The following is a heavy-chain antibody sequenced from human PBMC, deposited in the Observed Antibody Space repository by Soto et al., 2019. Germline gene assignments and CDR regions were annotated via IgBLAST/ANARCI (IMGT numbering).Heavy chain of an antibody. D-gene: IGHD6-13*01. CDR3: ARVPLAKQQPYSEFDY. V-gene: IGHV3-23*01. Sequence: PGGSLRLSCAASGITFSSYAMSWVRQAPGKGLEWVSAISGSGGSTYYADSVKGRFTISRDNSKNTLYLQMNSLRAEDTAVYYCARVPLAKQQPYSEFDYWGQGTLVTVSS. CDR2: ISGSGGST. CDR1: GITFSSYA. J-gene: IGHJ4*02.